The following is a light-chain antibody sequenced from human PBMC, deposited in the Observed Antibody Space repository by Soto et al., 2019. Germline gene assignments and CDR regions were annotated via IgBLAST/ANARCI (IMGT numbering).Light chain of an antibody. CDR3: QHSYGTLRT. Sequence: DIQMTQSPSSLSASVGDRVTITCRASQSISTYLNWYQHKPGKAPKVLIYAVSSLQSGVPSRFSGSGSGTDFTLTITSLQPEDSATYYCQHSYGTLRTFGQGTKVDIK. CDR1: QSISTY. V-gene: IGKV1-39*01. CDR2: AVS. J-gene: IGKJ1*01.